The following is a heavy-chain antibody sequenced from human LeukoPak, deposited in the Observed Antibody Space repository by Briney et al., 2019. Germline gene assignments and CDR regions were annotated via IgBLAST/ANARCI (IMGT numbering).Heavy chain of an antibody. CDR2: IYHSGST. CDR3: ATTVVTPADYYFDY. CDR1: GYSISSGYY. V-gene: IGHV4-38-2*02. J-gene: IGHJ4*02. Sequence: SETLSLTCTVSGYSISSGYYWGWIRQPPGKGLEWIGSIYHSGSTYYNPSLKSRVTISVDTSKNQFSLKLSSVTAADTAVYYCATTVVTPADYYFDYWGQGTLVTVSS. D-gene: IGHD4-23*01.